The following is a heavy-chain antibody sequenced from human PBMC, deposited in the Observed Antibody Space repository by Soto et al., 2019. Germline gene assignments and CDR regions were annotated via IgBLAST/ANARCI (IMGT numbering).Heavy chain of an antibody. Sequence: SVKVSCKASGFTFTSSAIQGVRQARGQRLEWIGWIVVGSDNTNYAQQFQERVTITRDLSTNTIYMDLSGLRSEDTAVYYCAASPFFWQNYYSGALDVWGQGTTVTVSS. J-gene: IGHJ6*02. CDR1: GFTFTSSA. CDR3: AASPFFWQNYYSGALDV. V-gene: IGHV1-58*02. CDR2: IVVGSDNT.